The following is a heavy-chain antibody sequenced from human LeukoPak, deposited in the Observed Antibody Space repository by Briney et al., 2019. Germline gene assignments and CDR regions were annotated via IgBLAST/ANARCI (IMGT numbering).Heavy chain of an antibody. D-gene: IGHD4-11*01. CDR2: INPNSGGT. J-gene: IGHJ4*02. V-gene: IGHV1-2*02. CDR3: AKDAIVRDYSNSDY. CDR1: GYTFTNYY. Sequence: ASVKVSCKASGYTFTNYYIHWVRQAPGQGLEWMGWINPNSGGTNYAQKFQGRVTMTRDTSISTAYMELSRLTSDDTAVYYCAKDAIVRDYSNSDYWGQGTLVTVSS.